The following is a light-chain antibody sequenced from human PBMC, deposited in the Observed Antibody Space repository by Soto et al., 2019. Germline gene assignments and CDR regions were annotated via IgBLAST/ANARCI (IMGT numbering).Light chain of an antibody. Sequence: QSALTQPASVSGSPGQSITISCTGTSSDVGGYSYVSWYQQHPGKAPKLMIYEVSNRPSGVSNRFSGSKSGNTVSLTISGLQAEDEADYSCSSFSSSSTLVVFGGGTKVTVL. CDR3: SSFSSSSTLVV. CDR1: SSDVGGYSY. CDR2: EVS. J-gene: IGLJ2*01. V-gene: IGLV2-14*01.